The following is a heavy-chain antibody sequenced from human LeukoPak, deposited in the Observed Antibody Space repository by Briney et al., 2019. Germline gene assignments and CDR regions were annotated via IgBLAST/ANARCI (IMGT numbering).Heavy chain of an antibody. CDR1: GFTFSSYA. V-gene: IGHV3-23*01. CDR2: ISGSDNST. J-gene: IGHJ4*02. Sequence: PGGSLRLSCAASGFTFSSYAMNWVRQAPGKGLEWVSAISGSDNSTYYADSVKGRFTISRDSSKNTLYLQMSSLRAEDTAVYYCAKTGAGARGYWGQGTLVTVSS. CDR3: AKTGAGARGY. D-gene: IGHD1-26*01.